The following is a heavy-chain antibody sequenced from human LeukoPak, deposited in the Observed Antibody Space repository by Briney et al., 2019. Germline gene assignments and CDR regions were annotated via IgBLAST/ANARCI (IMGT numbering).Heavy chain of an antibody. J-gene: IGHJ3*02. CDR3: ARHLRPLGAFDI. V-gene: IGHV5-51*01. CDR1: GHRFTNHW. CDR2: INLGDSDT. Sequence: GESLKISCEVSGHRFTNHWIGWVRQMPGKGLEWMGIINLGDSDTKYSPSFQGQVTISLDKSISTAYLQWRSLKASDTAMYYCARHLRPLGAFDIWGQGTMVTVSS.